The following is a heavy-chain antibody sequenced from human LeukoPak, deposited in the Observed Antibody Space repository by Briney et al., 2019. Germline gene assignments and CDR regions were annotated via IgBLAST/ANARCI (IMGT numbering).Heavy chain of an antibody. Sequence: PSETLSLTCTVSGGSISSYYWSWIRQPAGKGLEWIGRIYTSGSTNYNPSLKSRVTMSVDTSKNQFSLKLSSVTVADTAVYYCARGTYTMTTDAFDIWGQGTMVTVSS. CDR2: IYTSGST. CDR1: GGSISSYY. D-gene: IGHD2-2*02. J-gene: IGHJ3*02. CDR3: ARGTYTMTTDAFDI. V-gene: IGHV4-4*07.